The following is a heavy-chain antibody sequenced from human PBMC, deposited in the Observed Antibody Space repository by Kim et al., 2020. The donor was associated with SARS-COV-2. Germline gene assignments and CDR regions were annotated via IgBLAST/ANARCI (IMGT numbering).Heavy chain of an antibody. Sequence: SETLSLTCAVSGGSISGDDWWSCVRQPPGKGLEWIGEIYHGGTTNYNPSLKSRVTISIDKSKNQFSLQLNSVTAADTAVYYCAQSSVRRCLDYWGQGTLVTVSS. D-gene: IGHD3-10*02. CDR3: AQSSVRRCLDY. CDR2: IYHGGTT. CDR1: GGSISGDDW. J-gene: IGHJ4*02. V-gene: IGHV4-4*02.